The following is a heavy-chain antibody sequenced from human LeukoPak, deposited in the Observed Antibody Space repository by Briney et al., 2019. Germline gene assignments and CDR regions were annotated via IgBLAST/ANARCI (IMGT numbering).Heavy chain of an antibody. D-gene: IGHD3-3*01. CDR2: ISYDGSNK. Sequence: PGGSLRLSCAASGFTFSSYVMHWVRQAPGKGLEWVAVISYDGSNKYYADSVKGRFTISRDNSKNTLYLQMNSLRAEDTAVYYCARVVGYDFWSGFDYWGQGTLVTVSS. CDR3: ARVVGYDFWSGFDY. CDR1: GFTFSSYV. J-gene: IGHJ4*02. V-gene: IGHV3-30-3*01.